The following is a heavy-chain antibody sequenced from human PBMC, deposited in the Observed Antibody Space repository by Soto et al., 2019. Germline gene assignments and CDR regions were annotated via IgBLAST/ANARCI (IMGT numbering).Heavy chain of an antibody. V-gene: IGHV1-69*01. CDR2: IIPIFGTA. J-gene: IGHJ6*01. CDR1: GGPFSSYA. D-gene: IGHD4-4*01. Sequence: QVQLVQSGAEVKKPGSSVKGSCKAPGGPFSSYALRWVRQAPGQGLEWMGGIIPIFGTANYAQKLQGRVTITADESTSTAYMELSSLRSEDTAVYCCARGVVSDYSNYYHYGMDVWGQGSTVT. CDR3: ARGVVSDYSNYYHYGMDV.